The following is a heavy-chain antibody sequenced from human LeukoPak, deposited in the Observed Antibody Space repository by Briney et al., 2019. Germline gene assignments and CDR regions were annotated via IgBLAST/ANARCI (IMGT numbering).Heavy chain of an antibody. CDR3: AREGYYGSGSPPSLHFDY. CDR1: GFTFRNCV. CDR2: TSSDLNVK. V-gene: IGHV3-30-3*01. J-gene: IGHJ4*02. D-gene: IGHD3-10*01. Sequence: PGGSLRLSCAASGFTFRNCVIHWVRQAPGKGLEWVAVTSSDLNVKLYADSVKGRFTISRDNSRSTLYLQMNSLRPEDTAIYYCAREGYYGSGSPPSLHFDYWGQGTLVTVSS.